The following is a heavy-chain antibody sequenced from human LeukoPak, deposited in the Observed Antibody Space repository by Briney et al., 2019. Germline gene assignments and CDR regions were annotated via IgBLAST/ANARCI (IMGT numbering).Heavy chain of an antibody. D-gene: IGHD6-13*01. Sequence: GGSLRLSCAASGSTVSSNYMSWVRQAPGKGLEWFSVIYSGGSTYYADSVKGRFTISRDNSKNTLYLQMNSLRAEDTAVYYCARDYREGSSWEFDYWGQGTLVTVSS. J-gene: IGHJ4*02. V-gene: IGHV3-53*01. CDR2: IYSGGST. CDR3: ARDYREGSSWEFDY. CDR1: GSTVSSNY.